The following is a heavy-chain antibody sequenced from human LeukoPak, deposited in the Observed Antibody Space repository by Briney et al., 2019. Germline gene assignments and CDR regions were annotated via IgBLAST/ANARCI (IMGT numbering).Heavy chain of an antibody. CDR3: ARFSSSWYYFDY. CDR2: IYHSGST. V-gene: IGHV4-4*02. J-gene: IGHJ4*02. D-gene: IGHD6-13*01. Sequence: PSGTLSLTCAVSGGSISSSNWWSWVRQPPGKGLEWIGEIYHSGSTNYNPSLKSRVTISVDKSMNQFSLKLSSVTAADTAVYYCARFSSSWYYFDYWGQGTLVTVSS. CDR1: GGSISSSNW.